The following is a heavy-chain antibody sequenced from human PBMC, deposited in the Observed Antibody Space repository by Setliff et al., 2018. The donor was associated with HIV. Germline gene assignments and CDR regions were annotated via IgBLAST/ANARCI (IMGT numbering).Heavy chain of an antibody. V-gene: IGHV4-59*11. J-gene: IGHJ6*03. CDR1: GGSISSHY. D-gene: IGHD3-3*01. CDR2: IDYSGST. CDR3: ARARFWGGYYTGDNYYYMDV. Sequence: SETLSLTCTVSGGSISSHYWTWIRQPPGRGLEWIGYIDYSGSTYYNPSLKSRVTISVDTSKNQFSLKLSSVTAADTAVYYCARARFWGGYYTGDNYYYMDVWGKGTTVTVSS.